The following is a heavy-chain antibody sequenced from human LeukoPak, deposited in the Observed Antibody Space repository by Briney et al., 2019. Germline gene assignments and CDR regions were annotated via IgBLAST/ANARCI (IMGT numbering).Heavy chain of an antibody. J-gene: IGHJ4*02. CDR2: MNPNSGNT. Sequence: GASVKVSCKASGYTFTSYDINWVRQATGQGLEWMGWMNPNSGNTGYAQKFQGRVTMTRNTSISTAYMELSSLRSEDTAVYYCARSGRIPRWTIVVVVAATTDYFGYWGQGTLVTVSS. V-gene: IGHV1-8*01. CDR1: GYTFTSYD. CDR3: ARSGRIPRWTIVVVVAATTDYFGY. D-gene: IGHD2-15*01.